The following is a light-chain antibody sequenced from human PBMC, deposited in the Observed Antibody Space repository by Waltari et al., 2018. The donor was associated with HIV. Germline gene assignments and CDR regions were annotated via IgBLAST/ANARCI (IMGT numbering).Light chain of an antibody. CDR3: QQSYSIPIT. CDR2: AES. V-gene: IGKV1-39*01. Sequence: DIQMTQSPSSLSASVGDRVTIPCRASQSISTYLNWYLQKPGKAPKLLIYAESSLLSGVPSRFSGSGSGTDFTLTISSLQPEDFATYYCQQSYSIPITFGQGTRLEIK. CDR1: QSISTY. J-gene: IGKJ5*01.